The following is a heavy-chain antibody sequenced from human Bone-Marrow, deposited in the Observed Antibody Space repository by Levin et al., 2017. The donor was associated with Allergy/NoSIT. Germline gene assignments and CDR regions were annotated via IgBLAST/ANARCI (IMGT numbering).Heavy chain of an antibody. J-gene: IGHJ4*02. CDR3: ARRHCTSTSCYLVDY. Sequence: LSLTCAASGFTFSDYYMSWIRQAPGKGLEWVSYITSDSTIYYADSVKGRFTISRDNAKNSLYLQMNSLRAGDTAVYYCARRHCTSTSCYLVDYWGQGTLVTVSS. V-gene: IGHV3-11*01. D-gene: IGHD2-2*01. CDR2: ITSDSTI. CDR1: GFTFSDYY.